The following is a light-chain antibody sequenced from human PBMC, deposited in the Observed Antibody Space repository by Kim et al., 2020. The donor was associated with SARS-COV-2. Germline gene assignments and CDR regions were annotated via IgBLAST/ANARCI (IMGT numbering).Light chain of an antibody. V-gene: IGLV10-54*04. Sequence: QTAKLTCSGNRNNIGDQGVTWLQQHQGHPPKLLSYRSNKRPSGISERFSASRSGSTASLTITGLQPEDEADYYCSAWDDSLKAWVFGGGTKLTVL. CDR3: SAWDDSLKAWV. CDR1: RNNIGDQG. CDR2: RSN. J-gene: IGLJ3*02.